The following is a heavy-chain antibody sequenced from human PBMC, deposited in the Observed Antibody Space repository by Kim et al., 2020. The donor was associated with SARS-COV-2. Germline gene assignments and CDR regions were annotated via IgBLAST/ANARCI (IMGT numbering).Heavy chain of an antibody. CDR2: INTDTGNP. V-gene: IGHV7-4-1*02. CDR1: GYTFTNNA. Sequence: ASVKVSCKASGYTFTNNAISWARQAPGQGLEWMGWINTDTGNPTYAQAFTRRFVFSVDTSVTSAYLQISSLEAEDTALYYCARVIWGTYRYTDYCGQGT. D-gene: IGHD3-16*02. CDR3: ARVIWGTYRYTDY. J-gene: IGHJ4*02.